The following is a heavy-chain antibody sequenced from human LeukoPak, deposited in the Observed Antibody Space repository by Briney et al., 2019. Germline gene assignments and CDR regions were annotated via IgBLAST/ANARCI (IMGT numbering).Heavy chain of an antibody. CDR2: INSDGSST. J-gene: IGHJ4*02. V-gene: IGHV3-74*01. CDR1: GFTFSSYW. CDR3: ARSPMVRGVEYFDY. D-gene: IGHD3-10*01. Sequence: PGGSLRLSCAASGFTFSSYWMHWDRQAPGKGLVWVSRINSDGSSTSYADSVKGRFTISRDNAKNTLYLQMNSLRAEDTAVYYCARSPMVRGVEYFDYWGQGTLVTVSS.